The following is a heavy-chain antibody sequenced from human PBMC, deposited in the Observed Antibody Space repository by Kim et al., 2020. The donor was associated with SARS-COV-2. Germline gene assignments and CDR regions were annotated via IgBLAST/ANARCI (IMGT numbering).Heavy chain of an antibody. J-gene: IGHJ4*02. CDR1: GFTFDDYA. CDR2: IDWNTYNI. D-gene: IGHD6-19*01. V-gene: IGHV3-9*01. CDR3: AKGAGSQWLAPLHFDH. Sequence: GGSLRLSCVASGFTFDDYAMHWVRQIPGKGLEWVSGIDWNTYNIAYADPVKGRFTISRDNAKNSLFLQMNSLTVEDTGLYFCAKGAGSQWLAPLHFDHWGQGALVTVSS.